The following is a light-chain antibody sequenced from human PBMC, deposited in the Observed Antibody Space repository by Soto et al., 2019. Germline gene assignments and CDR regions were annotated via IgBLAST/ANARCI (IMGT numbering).Light chain of an antibody. V-gene: IGKV1-33*01. J-gene: IGKJ4*01. Sequence: DIQMTQSPSSLSASVGDRVTITCQASQDISNYLNWYQQKPGKAPKLLIYDASNLETGVRSRFSGSGSGTDFTFTISSLQPEDIATYYCQQYDNRPTLTFGGGTKVEIK. CDR2: DAS. CDR3: QQYDNRPTLT. CDR1: QDISNY.